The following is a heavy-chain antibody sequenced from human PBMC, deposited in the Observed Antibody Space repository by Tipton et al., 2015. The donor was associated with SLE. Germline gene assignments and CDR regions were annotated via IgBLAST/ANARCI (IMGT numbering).Heavy chain of an antibody. J-gene: IGHJ3*02. D-gene: IGHD6-19*01. CDR2: IYYSGRT. V-gene: IGHV4-59*01. CDR1: GGPISSFY. CDR3: ARGARAMAGTGAFDI. Sequence: TLSLNCTVSGGPISSFYWSWIRQPPGKGLEWIGYIYYSGRTNYNPSLKSRVTITVDTSKNPFSLKLSSVTAADTAVYYCARGARAMAGTGAFDIRGQGTKVTVSS.